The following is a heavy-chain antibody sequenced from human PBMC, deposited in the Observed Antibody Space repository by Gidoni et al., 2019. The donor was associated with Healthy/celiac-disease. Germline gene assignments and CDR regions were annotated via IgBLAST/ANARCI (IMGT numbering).Heavy chain of an antibody. D-gene: IGHD3-16*01. J-gene: IGHJ4*02. CDR2: IYYSGDT. Sequence: QLQLQESGPGLVKPSETLSLTCIVSGGSISSSSYYWGWLRQPPGKGLEWIGSIYYSGDTYYNPSLKSRVTISVDTSKNQFSLKLSSVTAADTAVYYCARLSSYTGDFDYWGQGTLVTVSS. CDR3: ARLSSYTGDFDY. V-gene: IGHV4-39*01. CDR1: GGSISSSSYY.